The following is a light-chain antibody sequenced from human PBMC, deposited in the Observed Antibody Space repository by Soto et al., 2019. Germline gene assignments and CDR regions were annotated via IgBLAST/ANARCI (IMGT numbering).Light chain of an antibody. J-gene: IGKJ4*01. CDR2: KAS. Sequence: DIQMTQSPSTLSASVGDRVTITCRASQSISSWLAWYQQKPGKAPKLLIYKASDLESGVPSRFSGSGSGTEFTLTISNLQPDDLATYYCQQYNSYVLTFGGGTKVEIK. CDR1: QSISSW. V-gene: IGKV1-5*03. CDR3: QQYNSYVLT.